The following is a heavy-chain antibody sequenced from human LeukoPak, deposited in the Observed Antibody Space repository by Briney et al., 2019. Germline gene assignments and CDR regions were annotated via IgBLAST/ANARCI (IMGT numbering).Heavy chain of an antibody. J-gene: IGHJ6*03. V-gene: IGHV4-61*02. CDR1: GGSISSGSYY. CDR2: IYTSGST. Sequence: SETLSLTCTVSGGSISSGSYYWSWIRQPAGKGLEWIGRIYTSGSTNYNPSLKSRVTISVDTSKNQFSLKLSSVTAADTAVYYCARAPLYYYYMDAWGKGTTVTVSS. CDR3: ARAPLYYYYMDA.